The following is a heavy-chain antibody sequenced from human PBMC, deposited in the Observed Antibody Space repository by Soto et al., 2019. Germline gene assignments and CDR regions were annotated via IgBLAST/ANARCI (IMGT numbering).Heavy chain of an antibody. V-gene: IGHV1-24*01. CDR3: ATYQMLEHIVLVPAAMSRLRAFDI. D-gene: IGHD2-2*01. CDR1: GYTLTELS. Sequence: ASVKVSCKVSGYTLTELSMHWVRQAPGKGLEWMGGFDPEDGETIYARKFQGRVTMTEDTSTDTAYMELSSLRSEDTAVYYCATYQMLEHIVLVPAAMSRLRAFDIWGQGTMVTVSS. CDR2: FDPEDGET. J-gene: IGHJ3*02.